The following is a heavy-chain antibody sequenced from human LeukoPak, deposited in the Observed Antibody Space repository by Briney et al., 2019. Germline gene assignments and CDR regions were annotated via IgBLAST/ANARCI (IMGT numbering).Heavy chain of an antibody. J-gene: IGHJ4*02. Sequence: AASVKVSCKASGYTFTSYYMHWVRQAPRQGLEWMGIINPSGGSTSYAQKFQGRVTMTRDMSTSTVYMELSSLRSEDTAVYYCARDIGLAAAGTSGFDYWGQGTLVTVSS. CDR3: ARDIGLAAAGTSGFDY. V-gene: IGHV1-46*01. CDR2: INPSGGST. CDR1: GYTFTSYY. D-gene: IGHD6-13*01.